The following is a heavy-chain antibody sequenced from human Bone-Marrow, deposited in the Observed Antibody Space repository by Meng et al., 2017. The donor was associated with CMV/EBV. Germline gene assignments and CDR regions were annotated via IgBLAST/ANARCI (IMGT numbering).Heavy chain of an antibody. CDR3: AKDSDSSGSHFDY. V-gene: IGHV3-30-3*01. CDR2: ISYDGNNI. J-gene: IGHJ4*02. D-gene: IGHD3-22*01. CDR1: GFTFSYYA. Sequence: GESLKISCAASGFTFSYYALHWVRQAPGKGLEWVAVISYDGNNIYYTESVKGRFTISRDNSKNTLYLQMNSLRAEDTAVYYCAKDSDSSGSHFDYWGQGTRVTVSS.